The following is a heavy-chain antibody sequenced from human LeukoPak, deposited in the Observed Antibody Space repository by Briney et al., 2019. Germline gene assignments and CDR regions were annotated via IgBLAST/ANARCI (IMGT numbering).Heavy chain of an antibody. CDR1: GFTFSSYA. Sequence: PGGSLRLSCAASGFTFSSYAMSWVRQAPGKGLEWVSAISGSGGSTYYADSVKGRFTISRDNSKNTLYLQMNSLRAEDTAVYYCAKGADYDILTGYQYYFDYWGQGTLVTVSS. V-gene: IGHV3-23*01. J-gene: IGHJ4*02. D-gene: IGHD3-9*01. CDR2: ISGSGGST. CDR3: AKGADYDILTGYQYYFDY.